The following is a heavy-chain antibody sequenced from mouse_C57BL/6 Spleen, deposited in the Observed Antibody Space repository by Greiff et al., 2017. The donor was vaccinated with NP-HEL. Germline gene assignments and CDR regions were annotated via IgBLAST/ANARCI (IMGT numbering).Heavy chain of an antibody. J-gene: IGHJ3*01. CDR2: IDPENGDT. Sequence: EVQLQQSGAELVRPGASVKLSCTASGFNIKDDYMHWVKQRPEQGLEWIGWIDPENGDTEYASKFQGKATITADTSSNTAYLQLSSLTSEDTAVYYCTTGETGTGFAYWGQGTLVTVSA. V-gene: IGHV14-4*01. CDR1: GFNIKDDY. D-gene: IGHD4-1*01. CDR3: TTGETGTGFAY.